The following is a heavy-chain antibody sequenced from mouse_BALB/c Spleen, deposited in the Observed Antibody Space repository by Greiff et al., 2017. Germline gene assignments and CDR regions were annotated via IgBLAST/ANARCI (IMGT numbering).Heavy chain of an antibody. Sequence: QVQLQQSGAELVRPGTSVTVSCKASGYAFTNYLIEWVKQRPGQGLEWIGVINPGSGGTNYNEKFKGKATLTADKSSSTAYMQLSSLTSDDSAVYFCARGGKLPDYWGQGTTLTVSS. CDR1: GYAFTNYL. V-gene: IGHV1-54*01. CDR2: INPGSGGT. CDR3: ARGGKLPDY. J-gene: IGHJ2*01.